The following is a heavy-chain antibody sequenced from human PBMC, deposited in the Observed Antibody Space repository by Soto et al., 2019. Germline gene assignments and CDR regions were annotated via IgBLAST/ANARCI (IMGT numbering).Heavy chain of an antibody. CDR3: AKKPHPIAVAGTQGDY. J-gene: IGHJ4*02. Sequence: GGSLRLSCAASGFTFSSYAMSWVRQAPGKGLEWVSAISGSGGSTYYADSVKGRFTISRDNSKNTLYLQMNSLRAEDTAVYYCAKKPHPIAVAGTQGDYWGQGTLVTVSS. D-gene: IGHD6-19*01. CDR1: GFTFSSYA. V-gene: IGHV3-23*01. CDR2: ISGSGGST.